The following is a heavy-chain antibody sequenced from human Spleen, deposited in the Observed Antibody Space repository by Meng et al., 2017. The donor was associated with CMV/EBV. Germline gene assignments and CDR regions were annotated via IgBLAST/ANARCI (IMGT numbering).Heavy chain of an antibody. CDR1: GFTFSSYG. CDR3: ARGGGSSWYSSSFDY. D-gene: IGHD6-13*01. CDR2: IRYDGSNK. J-gene: IGHJ4*02. V-gene: IGHV3-30*02. Sequence: GESLKISCAASGFTFSSYGMHWVRQAPGKGLEWVAFIRYDGSNKYYADSVKDRFTISRDNSKNTLYLQMNNLRAEDTAVYYCARGGGSSWYSSSFDYWGQGTLVTVSS.